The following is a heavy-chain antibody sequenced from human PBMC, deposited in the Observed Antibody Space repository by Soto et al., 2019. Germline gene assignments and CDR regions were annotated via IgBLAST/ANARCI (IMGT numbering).Heavy chain of an antibody. D-gene: IGHD6-13*01. V-gene: IGHV3-23*01. CDR3: VKVGASYISCGYAN. J-gene: IGHJ4*02. Sequence: DVQLLESGGGLVQPGGSLTLSCAASGFSFSNYAMHWVRQAPGKGLEWVSTITDSGDDTYYLDSVMGRFTISRDNSKNTLYLQMTSLRAEDTALYHCVKVGASYISCGYANWGQGILVTVSS. CDR1: GFSFSNYA. CDR2: ITDSGDDT.